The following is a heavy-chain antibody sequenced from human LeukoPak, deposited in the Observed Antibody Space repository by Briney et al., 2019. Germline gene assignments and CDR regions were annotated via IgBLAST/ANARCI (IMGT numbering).Heavy chain of an antibody. CDR2: INTDGSST. CDR1: GFTFSNYW. D-gene: IGHD3-22*01. J-gene: IGHJ2*01. CDR3: ARNGRPIVVEWYFDL. V-gene: IGHV3-74*01. Sequence: GGSLRLSCAASGFTFSNYWMHWVRQAPGKGLVWVSRINTDGSSTSYVDSVKGRFTISRDNVKNTLYLQMNSLRAEDTALYYCARNGRPIVVEWYFDLWGRGTLVTVSS.